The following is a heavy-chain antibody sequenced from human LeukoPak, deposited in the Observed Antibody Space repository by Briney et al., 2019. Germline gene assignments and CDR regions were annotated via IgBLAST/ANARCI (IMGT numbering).Heavy chain of an antibody. V-gene: IGHV3-53*01. D-gene: IGHD2/OR15-2a*01. Sequence: GGSPRLSCAASGFIVYRNYMSWVRQAPGKGLEWVSGIYSGGNTYHADSVGGRFTISRDNTKNTLYLQMSSLRAEDTSVYYCASESLLSLRNTWSGDYHYGMDVWGQGTTVTVSS. CDR2: IYSGGNT. CDR1: GFIVYRNY. J-gene: IGHJ6*02. CDR3: ASESLLSLRNTWSGDYHYGMDV.